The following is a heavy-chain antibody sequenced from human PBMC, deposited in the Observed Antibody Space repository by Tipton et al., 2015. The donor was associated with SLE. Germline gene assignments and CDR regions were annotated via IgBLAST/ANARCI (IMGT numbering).Heavy chain of an antibody. CDR2: INQDGSEK. CDR3: TRGDRSPAY. D-gene: IGHD1-14*01. J-gene: IGHJ4*02. Sequence: SLRLSCAASGFTFSSYWMTWVRQAPGKGPEWVANINQDGSEKFYVDSVKGRFTISRDNTKNLLFLQMSSLRVEDTAVFYCTRGDRSPAYWGQGTLVTVSS. CDR1: GFTFSSYW. V-gene: IGHV3-7*01.